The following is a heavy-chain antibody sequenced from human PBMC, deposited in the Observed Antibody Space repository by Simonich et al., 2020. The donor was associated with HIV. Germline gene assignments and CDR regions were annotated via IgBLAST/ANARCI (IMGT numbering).Heavy chain of an antibody. V-gene: IGHV3-21*01. CDR3: ARDPSDYFDTSGYYHGHFDY. Sequence: EMQLVVSGGGLVKPGGSLRLSCAAYGFTFSTYSMNWFRQAPGKGLESVSSISSTSTYQYYANSVNCRFTISGDNAKNSLYLQMNSLRAEDTAVYYCARDPSDYFDTSGYYHGHFDYWGQGTLVTVSS. D-gene: IGHD3-22*01. CDR2: ISSTSTYQ. CDR1: GFTFSTYS. J-gene: IGHJ4*02.